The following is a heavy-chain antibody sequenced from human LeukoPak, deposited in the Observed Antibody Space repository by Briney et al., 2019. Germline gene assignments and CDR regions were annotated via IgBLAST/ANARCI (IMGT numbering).Heavy chain of an antibody. Sequence: SETLSLTCTVSGYSISSNYYWAWIRQPPGKGLEWIGSIYHPVDTSYNPSLKSRVTISVDTSKNQFSLKLSSVTAADTAVYYCARGGYCSSASCYKPFDYWGQGTLVTVSS. V-gene: IGHV4-38-2*02. CDR2: IYHPVDT. CDR1: GYSISSNYY. D-gene: IGHD2-2*01. J-gene: IGHJ4*02. CDR3: ARGGYCSSASCYKPFDY.